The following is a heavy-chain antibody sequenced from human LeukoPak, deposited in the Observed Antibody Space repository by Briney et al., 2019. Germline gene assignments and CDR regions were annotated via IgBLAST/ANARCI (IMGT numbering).Heavy chain of an antibody. D-gene: IGHD3-22*01. CDR1: GFTFSVYG. J-gene: IGHJ4*02. V-gene: IGHV3-30*03. CDR2: ISFDGSNK. CDR3: ARDRGRYYDSRGFYWGYYFDS. Sequence: GGSLRLSCAASGFTFSVYGMHWVRQAPGKGLEWVAVISFDGSNKYYADSVKGRFTISRDNSKNTLYLQMSSVRVDDTAVYYCARDRGRYYDSRGFYWGYYFDSWGQGILVTVST.